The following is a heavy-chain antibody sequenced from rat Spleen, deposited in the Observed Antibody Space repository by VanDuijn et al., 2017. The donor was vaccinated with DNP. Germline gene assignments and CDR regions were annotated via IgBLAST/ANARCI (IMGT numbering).Heavy chain of an antibody. V-gene: IGHV3-1*01. J-gene: IGHJ2*01. CDR2: ISYSGST. Sequence: EVQLQESGPGLLKPSQSLSLTCSVTGYSISRTYWGWIRKFPGNKMEWIGHISYSGSTSYNPSLKGRISITRDTSKNQFFLQLNSVTTEDTATYYCARHERTTGLGFDYWGQGVMVIVSS. CDR3: ARHERTTGLGFDY. D-gene: IGHD1-6*01. CDR1: GYSISRTY.